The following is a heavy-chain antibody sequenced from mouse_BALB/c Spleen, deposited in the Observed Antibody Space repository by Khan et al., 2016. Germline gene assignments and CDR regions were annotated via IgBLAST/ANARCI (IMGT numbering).Heavy chain of an antibody. J-gene: IGHJ2*01. CDR3: ARKYYGSSYYFDY. D-gene: IGHD1-1*01. Sequence: EVQLQESGPGLVKPSQSLSLTCTVTGYSITSDYAWNWIRQFPGKKLGWVGYISYSGSTSYNPSLNRRISLTRDTTKNQFFLQLNSVTTEDTATYYCARKYYGSSYYFDYWSQGTTLTVSS. V-gene: IGHV3-2*02. CDR1: GYSITSDYA. CDR2: ISYSGST.